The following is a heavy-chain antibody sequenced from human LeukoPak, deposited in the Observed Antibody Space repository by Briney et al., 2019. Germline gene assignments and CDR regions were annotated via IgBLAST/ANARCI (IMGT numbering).Heavy chain of an antibody. CDR1: GFTFSSYA. J-gene: IGHJ3*02. V-gene: IGHV3-48*02. D-gene: IGHD6-13*01. Sequence: GGSLRLSCAASGFTFSSYAMSWVRQALGKGLEWVSYISSSSSTIYYADSVKGRFTISRDNAKNSLYLQMNSLRDEDTAVYYCARDRRSAVAYDAFDIWGQGTMVTVSS. CDR2: ISSSSSTI. CDR3: ARDRRSAVAYDAFDI.